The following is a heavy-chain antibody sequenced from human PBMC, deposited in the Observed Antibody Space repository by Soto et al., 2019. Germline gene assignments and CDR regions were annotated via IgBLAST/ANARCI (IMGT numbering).Heavy chain of an antibody. Sequence: QVQLVESGGGVVQPGRSLRLSCAASGFTFSSYGMHWVRQAPGKGLEWVPVISYDGSNKYYADSVKGRFTISRDNSKNTLYLQMNSLRAEDTAVYYCANDLAIAAAGPAFDPWGQGTLVTVSS. CDR1: GFTFSSYG. J-gene: IGHJ5*02. CDR2: ISYDGSNK. V-gene: IGHV3-30*18. D-gene: IGHD6-13*01. CDR3: ANDLAIAAAGPAFDP.